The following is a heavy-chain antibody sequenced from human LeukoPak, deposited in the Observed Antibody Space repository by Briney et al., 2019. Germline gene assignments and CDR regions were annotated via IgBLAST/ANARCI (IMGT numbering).Heavy chain of an antibody. V-gene: IGHV4-38-2*01. J-gene: IGHJ2*01. CDR2: VHHSGGI. CDR3: AKTTSYWYFDL. D-gene: IGHD2-2*01. Sequence: SETLSLTCAVSGYSITSGYYWGWIRQPPGQGLEWIGSVHHSGGIYYNPSLKSRVTISVDTSKNQFSLKLSSMTAADTAVYYCAKTTSYWYFDLWGRATLVTVSS. CDR1: GYSITSGYY.